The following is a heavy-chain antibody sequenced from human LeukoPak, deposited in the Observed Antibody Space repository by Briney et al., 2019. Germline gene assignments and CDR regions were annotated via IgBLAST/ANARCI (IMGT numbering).Heavy chain of an antibody. Sequence: SQTLSLTCTVSSGSISSYYWSWIRQPAGKGLEWIGRIYTSGSTNYNASLKRRVTMSVDTSKNQFSLKLSSVTAADTAVYYCARGRPYCSGGSCYWFDPWGQGTLVTVSS. CDR1: SGSISSYY. CDR2: IYTSGST. CDR3: ARGRPYCSGGSCYWFDP. V-gene: IGHV4-4*07. J-gene: IGHJ5*02. D-gene: IGHD2-15*01.